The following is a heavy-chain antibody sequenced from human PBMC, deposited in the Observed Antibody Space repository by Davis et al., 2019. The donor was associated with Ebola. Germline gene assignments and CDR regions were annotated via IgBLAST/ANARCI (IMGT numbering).Heavy chain of an antibody. CDR2: IIPIFGTA. CDR3: ARAGYDFWTGYYNRLDS. Sequence: SVKVSCKASGGTFSSYAISWVRQAPGQGLEWMGEIIPIFGTANYAQKFQGRVTMTRDTSISTAYLELGRLTSDDTAVYFCARAGYDFWTGYYNRLDSWGRGTLVTVSS. V-gene: IGHV1-69*05. J-gene: IGHJ4*02. CDR1: GGTFSSYA. D-gene: IGHD3-3*01.